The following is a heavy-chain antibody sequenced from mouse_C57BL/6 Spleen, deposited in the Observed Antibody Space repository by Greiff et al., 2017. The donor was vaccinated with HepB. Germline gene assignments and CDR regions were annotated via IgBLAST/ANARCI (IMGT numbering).Heavy chain of an antibody. J-gene: IGHJ1*03. CDR3: ARSYYGKAHWYFDV. V-gene: IGHV5-17*01. Sequence: EVQVVESGGGLVKPGGSLKLSCAASGFTFSDYGMHWVRQAPEKGLEWVAYISSGSSTIYYADTVKGRFTISRDNAKNTLFLQMTSLRSEDTAMYYCARSYYGKAHWYFDVWGTGTTVTVSS. CDR2: ISSGSSTI. CDR1: GFTFSDYG. D-gene: IGHD1-1*01.